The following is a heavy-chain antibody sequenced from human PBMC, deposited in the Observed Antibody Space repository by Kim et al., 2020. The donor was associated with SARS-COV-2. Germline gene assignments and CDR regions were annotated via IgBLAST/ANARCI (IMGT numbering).Heavy chain of an antibody. CDR3: AKEGVATTGSAFDI. D-gene: IGHD1-1*01. CDR1: GFTFSSYA. J-gene: IGHJ3*02. CDR2: ISYDGGDK. V-gene: IGHV3-30*04. Sequence: GGSLRLSCAASGFTFSSYAMHWVRQAPGKGLEWVAFISYDGGDKYYADSVKGRFTISRDNSKNTLYLQMNSLRAEDTAVYYCAKEGVATTGSAFDICGHGTMVTVSS.